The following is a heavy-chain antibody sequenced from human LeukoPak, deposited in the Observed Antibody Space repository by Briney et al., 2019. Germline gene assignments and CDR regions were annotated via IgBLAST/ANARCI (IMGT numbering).Heavy chain of an antibody. CDR1: GGSFSGYY. CDR2: INHSGST. Sequence: PSETLSLTCGVYGGSFSGYYWSWIRQPPGKGLEWIGEINHSGSTSYNPSLKSRVTVSLDTSKNHFSLRLSPVTAADTAVYYCARGIYGDYYFDYWGQGTLVTVSS. J-gene: IGHJ4*02. CDR3: ARGIYGDYYFDY. V-gene: IGHV4-34*01. D-gene: IGHD4-17*01.